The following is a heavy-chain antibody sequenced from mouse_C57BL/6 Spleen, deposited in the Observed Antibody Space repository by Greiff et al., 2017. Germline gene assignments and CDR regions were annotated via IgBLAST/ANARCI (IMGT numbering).Heavy chain of an antibody. CDR2: INPNNGGT. D-gene: IGHD2-10*02. V-gene: IGHV1-18*01. CDR3: ARGGYGTHYAMDY. CDR1: GYTFTDYN. Sequence: VQLQQSGPELVKPGASVKIPCKASGYTFTDYNMDWVKQSHGKSLEWIGDINPNNGGTIYNQKFKGKATLTVDKSSSTAYMELRSLTSEDTAVYYCARGGYGTHYAMDYWGQGTTVTVSS. J-gene: IGHJ4*01.